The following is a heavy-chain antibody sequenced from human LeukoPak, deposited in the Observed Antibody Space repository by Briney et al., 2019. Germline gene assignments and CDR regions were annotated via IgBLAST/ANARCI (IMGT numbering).Heavy chain of an antibody. D-gene: IGHD3-10*01. J-gene: IGHJ6*03. V-gene: IGHV1-8*01. Sequence: ASVKVSCKASGYTFTSYDINWVRQATGQGLEWMGWMNPNSGNTGCAQKFQGRVTMTRNTSISTAYMELSSLRSEDTAVYYCARVSYYYGSGYYYYYYMDVWGKGTTVTISS. CDR2: MNPNSGNT. CDR1: GYTFTSYD. CDR3: ARVSYYYGSGYYYYYYMDV.